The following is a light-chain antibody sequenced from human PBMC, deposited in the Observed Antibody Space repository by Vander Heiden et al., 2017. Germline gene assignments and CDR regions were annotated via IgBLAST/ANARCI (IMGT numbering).Light chain of an antibody. Sequence: IVLTQSPATLSLAPRARATIYCRVSKGSNADLDWYQQKPGQAPRLLIYEASNRATGVPARFSGSGSGTDFTLTISNLEPEDFAVYYCQQGKSWPRTFGQGTKVEIK. J-gene: IGKJ2*01. CDR3: QQGKSWPRT. CDR1: KGSNAD. V-gene: IGKV3-11*01. CDR2: EAS.